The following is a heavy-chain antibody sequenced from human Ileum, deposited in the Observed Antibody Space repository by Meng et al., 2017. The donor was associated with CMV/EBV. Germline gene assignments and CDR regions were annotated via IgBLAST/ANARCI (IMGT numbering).Heavy chain of an antibody. CDR3: ARDPRSIAARFDY. Sequence: ESLKISCAASGFTFSTYTMNWVRQAPGKGLEWIASIYHSGSTYYNPSLKSRVTISVDTSKNQLSLKLSSVTAADTAVYYCARDPRSIAARFDYWGQGTLVTVSS. V-gene: IGHV4-38-2*02. D-gene: IGHD6-6*01. J-gene: IGHJ4*02. CDR1: GFTFSTYT. CDR2: IYHSGST.